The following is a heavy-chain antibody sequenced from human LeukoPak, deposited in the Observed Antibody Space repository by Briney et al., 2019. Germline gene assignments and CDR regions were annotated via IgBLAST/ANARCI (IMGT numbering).Heavy chain of an antibody. CDR3: ARDETYYDFWSGYPHRYYYYGMDV. Sequence: ASVKVSCKASGGTFNSYAISWVRQAPGQGLEWMGGIIPIFGTANYAQKFQGRVTITADESTSTAYKELSSLRSEDTAVYYCARDETYYDFWSGYPHRYYYYGMDVWGQGTTVTVSS. CDR2: IIPIFGTA. D-gene: IGHD3-3*01. J-gene: IGHJ6*02. V-gene: IGHV1-69*13. CDR1: GGTFNSYA.